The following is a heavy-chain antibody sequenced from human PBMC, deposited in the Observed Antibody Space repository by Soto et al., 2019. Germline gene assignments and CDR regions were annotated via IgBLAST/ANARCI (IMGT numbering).Heavy chain of an antibody. J-gene: IGHJ4*02. CDR1: GATFSSYA. CDR3: VTVYYFDY. Sequence: ASVKVSCKASGATFSSYAISWVRQAPGQRLEWMGWINAIYGNANYAQKYQGRVTITRDTSASTAHMELSSLISEDTAVYYCVTVYYFDYWGQGTLVTVAS. CDR2: INAIYGNA. D-gene: IGHD2-8*01. V-gene: IGHV1-3*01.